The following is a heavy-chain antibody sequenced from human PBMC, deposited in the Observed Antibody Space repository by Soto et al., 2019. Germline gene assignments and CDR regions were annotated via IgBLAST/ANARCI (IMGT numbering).Heavy chain of an antibody. V-gene: IGHV1-46*01. J-gene: IGHJ6*02. CDR1: GYTFTSYY. D-gene: IGHD2-2*01. CDR3: ARPSYCSSTSCLYYYGMDV. CDR2: INPSGGST. Sequence: ASVKVSCKASGYTFTSYYMHWARQAPGQGLEWMGIINPSGGSTSYAQKFQGRVTMTRDTSTSTVYMELSSLRSEDTAVYYCARPSYCSSTSCLYYYGMDVWGQGTTVTVSS.